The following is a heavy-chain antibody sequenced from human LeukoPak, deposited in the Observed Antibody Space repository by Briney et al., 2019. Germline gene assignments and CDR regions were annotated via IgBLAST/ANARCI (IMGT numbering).Heavy chain of an antibody. D-gene: IGHD5-18*01. Sequence: GGSLRLSCVASGFTFSSYAMSWVRQAPGKGPNWVSGISGSGGSTIYYADSVKGRFTISRDNAKNSLYLQMNSLRAEDSAVYYCARSDIYSYGGGDYWGQGTLVTVSS. V-gene: IGHV3-48*04. CDR2: ISGSGGSTI. CDR3: ARSDIYSYGGGDY. CDR1: GFTFSSYA. J-gene: IGHJ4*02.